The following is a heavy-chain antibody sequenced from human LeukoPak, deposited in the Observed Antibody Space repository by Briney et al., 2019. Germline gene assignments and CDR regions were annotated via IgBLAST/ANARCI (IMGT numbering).Heavy chain of an antibody. CDR2: IYYSGGT. Sequence: SETLSLTCTVSGDSISSYYWSWIRQPPGKGLEWIGYIYYSGGTDYNPSLKRRVTISVDTLKNQFSLKLRSVTAADTAVYYCARHVTISGPYDASDIWGQGTMVTVSP. CDR3: ARHVTISGPYDASDI. D-gene: IGHD5-24*01. V-gene: IGHV4-59*08. CDR1: GDSISSYY. J-gene: IGHJ3*02.